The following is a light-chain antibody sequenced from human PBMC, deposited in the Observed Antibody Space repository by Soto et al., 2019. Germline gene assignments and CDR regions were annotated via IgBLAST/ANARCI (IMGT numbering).Light chain of an antibody. J-gene: IGLJ1*01. CDR3: ISYAGSNNYV. CDR1: SSDVGGYSS. Sequence: QSALTQPPSASGSPGQSVTISCTGTSSDVGGYSSVAWFQHHPGKAPKLMIYEVSKRPSGVPDRFSGSKSGNTASLTVSRLQAEDEADYYCISYAGSNNYVFGTGTKVTVL. CDR2: EVS. V-gene: IGLV2-8*01.